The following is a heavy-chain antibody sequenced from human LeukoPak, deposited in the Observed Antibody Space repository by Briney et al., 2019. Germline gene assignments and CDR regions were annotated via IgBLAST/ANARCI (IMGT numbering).Heavy chain of an antibody. Sequence: GGSLRLSCAASGFTFSTYSMNWVRQAPGKGLEWVSSISSSSSYIYYADSVKGRFTISRDNAKNSLYLQMNSLRAEDTAVYYCAKAGSNYDFWSGLFDYWGQGTLVTVSS. CDR3: AKAGSNYDFWSGLFDY. CDR1: GFTFSTYS. CDR2: ISSSSSYI. J-gene: IGHJ4*02. V-gene: IGHV3-21*04. D-gene: IGHD3-3*01.